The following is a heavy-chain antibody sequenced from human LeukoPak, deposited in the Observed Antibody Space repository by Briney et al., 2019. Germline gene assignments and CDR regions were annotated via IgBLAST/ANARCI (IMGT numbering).Heavy chain of an antibody. D-gene: IGHD5-12*01. J-gene: IGHJ4*02. V-gene: IGHV4-34*01. CDR3: ARMATGHDY. Sequence: SETLSLTCGVSGTSFTSYYWSWIRQTPGKGLEWIGEVNHSGYTNMNPSLKSRVTISVDTSKNQFSLMMTSVTAADTAVYFCARMATGHDYWGQGTLVTVSS. CDR1: GTSFTSYY. CDR2: VNHSGYT.